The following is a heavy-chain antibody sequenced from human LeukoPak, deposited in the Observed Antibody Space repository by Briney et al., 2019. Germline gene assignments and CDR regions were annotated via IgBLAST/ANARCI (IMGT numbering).Heavy chain of an antibody. CDR1: GFTFSSYG. CDR2: IWYDGSNK. Sequence: GRSLRLSCAASGFTFSSYGMRWVRQAPGKGLEWVAVIWYDGSNKYYADSVKGRFTISRDNSKNTLYLQMNSLRAEDTAVYYCARDRRSWVGAMGDWGQGTLVTVSS. D-gene: IGHD1-26*01. CDR3: ARDRRSWVGAMGD. J-gene: IGHJ4*02. V-gene: IGHV3-33*01.